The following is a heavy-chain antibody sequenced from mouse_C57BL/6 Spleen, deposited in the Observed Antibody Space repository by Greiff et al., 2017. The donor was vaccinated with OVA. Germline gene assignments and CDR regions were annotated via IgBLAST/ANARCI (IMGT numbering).Heavy chain of an antibody. V-gene: IGHV1-64*01. CDR2: IHPNSGST. CDR3: ADGTGTNYYAMDY. Sequence: QVQLKQPGAELVKPGASVKLSCKASGYTFTSYWMHWVKQRPGQGLEWIGMIHPNSGSTNYNEKFKSKATLTVDKSSSTAYMQLSSLTSEDSAVYYCADGTGTNYYAMDYWGQGTSVTVSS. J-gene: IGHJ4*01. CDR1: GYTFTSYW. D-gene: IGHD4-1*01.